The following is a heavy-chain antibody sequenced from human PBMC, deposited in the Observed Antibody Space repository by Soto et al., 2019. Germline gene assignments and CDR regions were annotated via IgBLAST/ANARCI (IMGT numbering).Heavy chain of an antibody. J-gene: IGHJ5*02. CDR1: GGSLSSYY. Sequence: XTLSLACTVAGGSLSSYYRSWIRQPPGKGLELIGYIYYSGRTNYNNSIKSRVTISGDPSKNQFSLKLSYVTAADTAVYYCARDRATYWFDPWGQGTLVTVS. D-gene: IGHD1-26*01. CDR2: IYYSGRT. V-gene: IGHV4-59*01. CDR3: ARDRATYWFDP.